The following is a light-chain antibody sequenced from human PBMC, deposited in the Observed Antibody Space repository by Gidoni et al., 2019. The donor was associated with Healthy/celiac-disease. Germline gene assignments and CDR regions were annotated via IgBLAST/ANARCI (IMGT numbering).Light chain of an antibody. V-gene: IGKV1-39*01. CDR1: QSISSY. J-gene: IGKJ4*01. Sequence: DIQLPQSPSSLSASVGDRVTITCRASQSISSYLNGYQQKPGKAPKLLIYAASSLQSGVPSRFSGSGSGTDFTLTISSLQPEDFATYYCQQSYSTPLTFGGGTKVEIK. CDR3: QQSYSTPLT. CDR2: AAS.